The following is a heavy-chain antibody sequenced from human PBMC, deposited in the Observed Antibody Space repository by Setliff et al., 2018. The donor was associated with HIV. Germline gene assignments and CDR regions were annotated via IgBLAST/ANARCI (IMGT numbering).Heavy chain of an antibody. J-gene: IGHJ5*02. Sequence: KTSETLSLTCAVSGGSISSSNWWSWVRQPPGRGLEWIGEIYHSGSANYNPSLKSRVIISIDKSKNKFSLEVSSVTAADTAVYYCARILVAAAGTGFDPWGQGILVTVSS. D-gene: IGHD6-13*01. CDR2: IYHSGSA. CDR1: GGSISSSNW. V-gene: IGHV4-4*02. CDR3: ARILVAAAGTGFDP.